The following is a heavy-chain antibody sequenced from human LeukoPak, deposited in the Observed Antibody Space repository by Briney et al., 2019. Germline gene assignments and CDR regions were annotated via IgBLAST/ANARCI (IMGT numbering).Heavy chain of an antibody. V-gene: IGHV3-9*01. CDR3: AKDRGAVAGYFDY. CDR2: ISFTSGNT. J-gene: IGHJ4*02. Sequence: GGSLRLSCAASVGTFDHYSMHGVREAPGRGLEGGSGISFTSGNTGYADSVKGRFTISRDDARNSLYLQMNSLRPEDTALYYCAKDRGAVAGYFDYWGQGVLVTVSS. D-gene: IGHD6-19*01. CDR1: VGTFDHYS.